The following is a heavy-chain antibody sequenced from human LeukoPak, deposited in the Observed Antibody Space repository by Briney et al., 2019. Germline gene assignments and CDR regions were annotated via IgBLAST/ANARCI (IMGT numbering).Heavy chain of an antibody. V-gene: IGHV4-59*12. CDR2: IYYSGST. CDR3: ARGGAPHVPTP. Sequence: SETLSLTCTVSGGSISSYYWSWIRQPPGKGLEWIGYIYYSGSTYYNPSLKSRVTISVDTSKNQFSLKLSSVTAADTAVYYCARGGAPHVPTPWGQGTLVTVSS. J-gene: IGHJ5*02. D-gene: IGHD6-25*01. CDR1: GGSISSYY.